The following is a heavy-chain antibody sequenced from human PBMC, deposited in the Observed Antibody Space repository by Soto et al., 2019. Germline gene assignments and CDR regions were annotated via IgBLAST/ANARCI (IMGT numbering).Heavy chain of an antibody. CDR3: ARMVWNNDFWSGYPRGGFDY. Sequence: QVQLQESGPGLVKPSETLSLTCTVSGGSVSSGSYYWSWIRQPPGKGLEWIGYIYYSGSTKYNPSLKSRVTISVDTSKNQFSLKLSSVTAADTAVYYCARMVWNNDFWSGYPRGGFDYWGQGTLVTVSS. CDR2: IYYSGST. V-gene: IGHV4-61*01. CDR1: GGSVSSGSYY. D-gene: IGHD3-3*01. J-gene: IGHJ4*02.